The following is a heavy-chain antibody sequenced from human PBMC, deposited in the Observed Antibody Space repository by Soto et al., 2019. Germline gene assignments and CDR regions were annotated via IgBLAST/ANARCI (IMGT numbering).Heavy chain of an antibody. V-gene: IGHV3-23*01. CDR1: GFTFSSYG. CDR3: AKDQAAGGTISRYFQD. J-gene: IGHJ1*01. Sequence: EVQLLESGGGLVQPEGSLRLSCEASGFTFSSYGMSWVRQAPGKGLEWVSGISGGGGTTYYADSVKGRFTISRDNSKNTRYLQVNSLRAEDTAVYYCAKDQAAGGTISRYFQDWGQGTMVTDFS. D-gene: IGHD6-13*01. CDR2: ISGGGGTT.